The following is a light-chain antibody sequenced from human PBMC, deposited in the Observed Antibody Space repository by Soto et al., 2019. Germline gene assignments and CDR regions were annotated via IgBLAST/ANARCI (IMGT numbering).Light chain of an antibody. J-gene: IGKJ3*01. Sequence: DVPLTQSPSSLSASVGDSVTITCRASQSINRWLAWYQQKPGKAPKLLIYGASSLQGGVPSRFSGSGSGTNFTLTISSLQAEDFATYYCQQANTPPYPFGPGTKVEIK. CDR1: QSINRW. CDR3: QQANTPPYP. CDR2: GAS. V-gene: IGKV1-12*01.